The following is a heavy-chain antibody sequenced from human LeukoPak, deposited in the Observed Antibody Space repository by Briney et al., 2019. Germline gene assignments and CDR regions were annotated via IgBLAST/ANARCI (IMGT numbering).Heavy chain of an antibody. D-gene: IGHD6-6*01. CDR1: GFTFSSYA. V-gene: IGHV3-23*01. Sequence: GGSLRLSCAASGFTFSSYAMSWVRQAPGKGLEWVSAISGSGGSTYYADSVKGRFTISRDDSKNTLYLQMNSLRAEDTAVYYCARDSKAARRSYDYWGQGTLVTVSS. J-gene: IGHJ4*02. CDR2: ISGSGGST. CDR3: ARDSKAARRSYDY.